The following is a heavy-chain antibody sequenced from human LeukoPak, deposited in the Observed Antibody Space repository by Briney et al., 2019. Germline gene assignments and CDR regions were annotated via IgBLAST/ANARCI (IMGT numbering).Heavy chain of an antibody. CDR2: INSDGSRT. D-gene: IGHD6-6*01. CDR3: ASLFLCYGCSRSSDDFDI. V-gene: IGHV3-74*01. J-gene: IGHJ3*02. Sequence: GGSLRLSCAASGFTFSSYWMHWVRQAPGKGLVWVSRINSDGSRTTYADSVKGRFTISRDNAKNTLYLQMNSLRAEDTAVYYCASLFLCYGCSRSSDDFDIWGQGTMVTVSS. CDR1: GFTFSSYW.